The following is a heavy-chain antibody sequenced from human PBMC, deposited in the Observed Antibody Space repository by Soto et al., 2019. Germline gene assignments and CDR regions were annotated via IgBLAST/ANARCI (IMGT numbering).Heavy chain of an antibody. V-gene: IGHV3-74*01. CDR3: VRGIR. D-gene: IGHD3-3*02. J-gene: IGHJ4*02. Sequence: EVQLVESGGGLVQPGGSLRLSCAASGFTFNNFWMYWVRQTPEKGLVWVSGINSDGTTTIYADSVKGRFTISRDNAKNTLYRQMNSLTVEDTAIYYCVRGIRWGQGTLVTVSS. CDR1: GFTFNNFW. CDR2: INSDGTTT.